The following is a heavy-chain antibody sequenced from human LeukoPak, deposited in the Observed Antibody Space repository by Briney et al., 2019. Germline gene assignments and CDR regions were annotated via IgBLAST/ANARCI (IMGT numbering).Heavy chain of an antibody. V-gene: IGHV4-39*02. Sequence: SETLSLTCTVSGGFISSSSSYWAWIRQPPGKGLEWIGSIYYSGSTYYNPSLKSRVTISVDTSKNHFSLKLNSVTAADTAVYYCARSRYFGANAADGFDVWGQGTMVTVSS. D-gene: IGHD4/OR15-4a*01. CDR2: IYYSGST. CDR1: GGFISSSSSY. J-gene: IGHJ3*01. CDR3: ARSRYFGANAADGFDV.